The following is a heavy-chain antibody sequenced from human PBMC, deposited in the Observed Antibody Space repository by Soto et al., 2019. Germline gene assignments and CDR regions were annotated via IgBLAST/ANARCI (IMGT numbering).Heavy chain of an antibody. V-gene: IGHV1-18*04. CDR1: GYTFSNYN. CDR3: ARGRVSVRNFDY. J-gene: IGHJ4*02. CDR2: ISAYNGNT. D-gene: IGHD3-9*01. Sequence: ASVKVSCKASGYTFSNYNINWVRQASGQGLEWMGWISAYNGNTNYAEKLQGRVTMTTDTSTSTAYMELRSLRSDDTAVYYCARGRVSVRNFDYWGQGTLVTVSS.